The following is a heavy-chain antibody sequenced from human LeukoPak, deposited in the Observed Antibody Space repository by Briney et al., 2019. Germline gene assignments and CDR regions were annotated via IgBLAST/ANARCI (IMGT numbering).Heavy chain of an antibody. V-gene: IGHV3-23*01. J-gene: IGHJ4*02. CDR3: ARDPAGRDGSKC. Sequence: GGSLRLSCAASGFNFSNYAMSWVRQAPGKGLEWVSVTSGSGDTTYYADFVKGRFTMSRDNSKNTLYLQVNSLRGEDTAVYYCARDPAGRDGSKCWGQGTLVTVSS. CDR1: GFNFSNYA. D-gene: IGHD5-24*01. CDR2: TSGSGDTT.